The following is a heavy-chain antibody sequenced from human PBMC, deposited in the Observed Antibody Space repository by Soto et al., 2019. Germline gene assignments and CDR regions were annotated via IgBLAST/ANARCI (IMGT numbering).Heavy chain of an antibody. J-gene: IGHJ4*02. V-gene: IGHV4-34*02. CDR1: GGSFSGFF. Sequence: QVQLQQWGAGLLKPSETLSLTCAVHGGSFSGFFWTWIRQPPGKGLEWIGEINHSGSTNYNPSLKSRVTRSVDTSENQFALRLTSVTAADTAVYYCARGQWLPRGEYWGQGTLVTVAS. CDR2: INHSGST. D-gene: IGHD6-19*01. CDR3: ARGQWLPRGEY.